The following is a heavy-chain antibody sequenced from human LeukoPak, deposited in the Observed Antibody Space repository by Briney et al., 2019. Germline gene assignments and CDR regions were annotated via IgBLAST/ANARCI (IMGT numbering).Heavy chain of an antibody. J-gene: IGHJ6*03. CDR1: GFTFSSYG. V-gene: IGHV3-30*02. CDR3: ANYGSGSYYYYYMDV. D-gene: IGHD3-10*01. Sequence: PGGSLRLSCAASGFTFSSYGMHWVRQAPGKGLEWVAFILDDGSNKYYAGSVKGRLTIARDNSKNPLYLQMNSLRAEDTVVYYCANYGSGSYYYYYMDVWGKGTTVTVSS. CDR2: ILDDGSNK.